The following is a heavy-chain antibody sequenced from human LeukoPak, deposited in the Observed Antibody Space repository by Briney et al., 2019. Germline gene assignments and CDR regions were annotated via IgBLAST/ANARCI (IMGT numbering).Heavy chain of an antibody. D-gene: IGHD3-9*01. CDR2: INHSGST. V-gene: IGHV4-34*01. CDR3: ARGVPPYDILTGYYPYYFDY. CDR1: GGSFSGYY. Sequence: SETLSLTCAVHGGSFSGYYWSWIRQPPGKGLEWIGEINHSGSTNYNPSLKSRVTISVDTSKNQFSLKLSSVTAADTAVYYCARGVPPYDILTGYYPYYFDYWGQGTLVTVSS. J-gene: IGHJ4*02.